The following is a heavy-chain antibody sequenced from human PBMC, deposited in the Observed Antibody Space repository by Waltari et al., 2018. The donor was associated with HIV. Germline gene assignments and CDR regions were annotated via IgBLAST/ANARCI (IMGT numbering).Heavy chain of an antibody. CDR2: MNPNSGGT. CDR3: SRGGTILTGYYPSGVS. D-gene: IGHD3-9*01. V-gene: IGHV1-2*02. CDR1: GYTLTAYH. Sequence: VQLVQSGAELKKPRASVKLSCKASGYTLTAYHIHWVRQAPGQGLEWMGWMNPNSGGTNYPQKFKGRVTMTRDTSIKTAYLQLSGLTSDDTALYWCSRGGTILTGYYPSGVSWGQGTPVTVSS. J-gene: IGHJ5*02.